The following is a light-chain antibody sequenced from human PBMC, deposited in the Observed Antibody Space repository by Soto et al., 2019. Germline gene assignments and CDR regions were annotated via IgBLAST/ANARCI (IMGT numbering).Light chain of an antibody. J-gene: IGKJ2*01. V-gene: IGKV1-33*01. CDR3: PQYDNLPPV. Sequence: DIQMTQSPSSLSACVGDRVTITCQARQEITNSLNCYQQKPEKAPKLLVYDASNLETGVPSRFSGSGSATDFTFTISSLQPADIEAYYCPQYDNLPPVFGQGTKLEIK. CDR2: DAS. CDR1: QEITNS.